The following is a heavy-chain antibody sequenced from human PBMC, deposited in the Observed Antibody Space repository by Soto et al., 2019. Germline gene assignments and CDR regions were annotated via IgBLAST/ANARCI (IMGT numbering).Heavy chain of an antibody. D-gene: IGHD6-19*01. V-gene: IGHV4-34*01. CDR2: INHSGST. Sequence: SETLSLTCAVYGGSFSGYYWSWIRQPPGKGLEWIGEINHSGSTNYNPSLKSRVTISVDTSKNQFSLKLSSVTAADTAVYYCARTSQWLSYFDYWGQGTLVTVSS. J-gene: IGHJ4*02. CDR1: GGSFSGYY. CDR3: ARTSQWLSYFDY.